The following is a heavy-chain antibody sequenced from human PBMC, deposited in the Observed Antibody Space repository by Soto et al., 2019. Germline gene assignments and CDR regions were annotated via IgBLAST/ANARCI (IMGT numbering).Heavy chain of an antibody. Sequence: QVQLVESGGGVVQPGRSLRLSCAASGFTFSSYGMHWVRQAPGKGLEWVAVISYDGSNKYYADSVKGRFTISRDNSKNTLYLQMNSLRAEDTAVYYCAKDLAAATPGAFDIWGQGTMVTVSS. CDR3: AKDLAAATPGAFDI. D-gene: IGHD6-25*01. V-gene: IGHV3-30*18. CDR1: GFTFSSYG. CDR2: ISYDGSNK. J-gene: IGHJ3*02.